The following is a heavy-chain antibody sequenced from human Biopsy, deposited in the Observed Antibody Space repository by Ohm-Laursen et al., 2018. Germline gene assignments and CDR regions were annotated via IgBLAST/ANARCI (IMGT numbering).Heavy chain of an antibody. Sequence: VASVKVSCKASGYSFTSYYMHWVRQAPGQGLEWMGMINPSGSTTSYPQIFQGRVTMTRDTSKSTVYMELSSLRSADTAVYFCGRNTGWYGDLYYFDYWGQGTLVTVSS. D-gene: IGHD6-19*01. CDR3: GRNTGWYGDLYYFDY. CDR2: INPSGSTT. J-gene: IGHJ4*02. V-gene: IGHV1-46*01. CDR1: GYSFTSYY.